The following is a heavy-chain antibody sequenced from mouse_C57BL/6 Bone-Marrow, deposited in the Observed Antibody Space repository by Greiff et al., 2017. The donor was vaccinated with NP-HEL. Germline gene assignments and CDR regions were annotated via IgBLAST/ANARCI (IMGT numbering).Heavy chain of an antibody. D-gene: IGHD1-1*01. CDR3: TRDGYYGSSPWFAY. Sequence: EVQLQESGEGLVKPGGSLKLSCAASGFTFSSYAMSWVRQTPEKRLEWVAYISSGGDYIYYADTVKGRFTISRDNARNTLYLQMSSLKSEDTAMYYCTRDGYYGSSPWFAYWGQGTLVTVSA. V-gene: IGHV5-9-1*02. CDR1: GFTFSSYA. CDR2: ISSGGDYI. J-gene: IGHJ3*01.